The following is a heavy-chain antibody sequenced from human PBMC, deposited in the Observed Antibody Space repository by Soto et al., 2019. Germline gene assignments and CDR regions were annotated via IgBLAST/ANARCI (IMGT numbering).Heavy chain of an antibody. CDR1: GYTFTSYG. V-gene: IGHV1-18*01. J-gene: IGHJ4*02. Sequence: QVQLVQSGVEGEKPGASVKVSCKASGYTFTSYGISWVRQAPGQGLEWMGWISAYNGNTNYAQKFQGRVTMTTDTSTSTAYMELRSLRSDDTAVYYCARDVPTVTTGGPDYWGQGTLVTVSS. CDR2: ISAYNGNT. D-gene: IGHD4-17*01. CDR3: ARDVPTVTTGGPDY.